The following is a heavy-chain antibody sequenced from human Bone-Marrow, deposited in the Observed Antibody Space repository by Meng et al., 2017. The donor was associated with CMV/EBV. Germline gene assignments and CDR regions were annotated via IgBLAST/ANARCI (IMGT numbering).Heavy chain of an antibody. CDR3: ARDPGYCSGGSCYSFGWFDP. V-gene: IGHV4-39*07. J-gene: IGHJ5*02. CDR2: IYYGGDT. CDR1: GGSISNENYY. Sequence: SEPLSLTCTVSGGSISNENYYWGWIRQPPGKGLEWIGSIYYGGDTYYNPSLKSRVTISVDTSKNQFYLKLGSVTAADTAVYYCARDPGYCSGGSCYSFGWFDPWGQGTRVTVSS. D-gene: IGHD2-15*01.